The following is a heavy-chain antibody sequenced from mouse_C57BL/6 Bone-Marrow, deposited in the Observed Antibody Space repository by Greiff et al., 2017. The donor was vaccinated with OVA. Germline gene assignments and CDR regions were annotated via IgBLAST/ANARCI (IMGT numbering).Heavy chain of an antibody. V-gene: IGHV1-61*01. J-gene: IGHJ4*01. Sequence: QVQLKQPGAELVRPGSSVKLSCKASGYTFTSYWMDWVKQRPGQGLEWIGNIYPSDSETHYNQKFKDKATLTVDKSSSTAYMQLSSLTSEDSAVYYCAREGIWGNYDYAMDYWGQGTSVTVSS. D-gene: IGHD2-1*01. CDR2: IYPSDSET. CDR1: GYTFTSYW. CDR3: AREGIWGNYDYAMDY.